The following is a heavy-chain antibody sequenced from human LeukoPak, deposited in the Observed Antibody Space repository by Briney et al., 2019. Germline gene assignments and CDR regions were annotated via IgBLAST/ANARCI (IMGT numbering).Heavy chain of an antibody. CDR2: IYTSGST. J-gene: IGHJ3*02. Sequence: PSETLSLTCTVSGGSISSYYWSWIRQPAGKGLEWIGRIYTSGSTNYNPSLKSRVTMSVDTSKNQFSLKLSSVTAADTAVYYCARDPYDFWSGSSAFDIWGQGTMVTVSS. V-gene: IGHV4-4*07. CDR1: GGSISSYY. D-gene: IGHD3-3*01. CDR3: ARDPYDFWSGSSAFDI.